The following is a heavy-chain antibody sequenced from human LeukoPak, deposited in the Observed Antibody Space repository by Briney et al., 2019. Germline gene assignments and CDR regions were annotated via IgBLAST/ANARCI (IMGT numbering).Heavy chain of an antibody. J-gene: IGHJ5*02. CDR2: ISAYNGNT. Sequence: GASVKVSCKASGYTFTSYGISWVRQAPGQGLEWMGWISAYNGNTNYAQKLQGRVTMTTDTSTSTAYMELRGLRSDDTAVYYCARDMIGYSNGGGTNWFGPWGQGTLVTVSS. V-gene: IGHV1-18*01. CDR3: ARDMIGYSNGGGTNWFGP. CDR1: GYTFTSYG. D-gene: IGHD6-19*01.